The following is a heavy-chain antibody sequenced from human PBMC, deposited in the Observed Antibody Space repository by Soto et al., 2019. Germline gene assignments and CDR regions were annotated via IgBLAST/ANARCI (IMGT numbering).Heavy chain of an antibody. J-gene: IGHJ4*02. D-gene: IGHD2-15*01. Sequence: QVQLVQSGAEVKKPGASVKVSCKSSGYTFTSYAMHWVRQAPGQRLEWMGWINAGNGNTKYSQKFQGRVTITRDTSASTAYMELSSLRSEDTAVYYCARGPGGPDGPGDYWGQGTLVTVSS. CDR3: ARGPGGPDGPGDY. CDR1: GYTFTSYA. CDR2: INAGNGNT. V-gene: IGHV1-3*01.